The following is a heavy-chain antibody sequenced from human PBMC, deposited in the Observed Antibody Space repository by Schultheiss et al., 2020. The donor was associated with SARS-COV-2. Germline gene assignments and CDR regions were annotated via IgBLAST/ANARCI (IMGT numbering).Heavy chain of an antibody. D-gene: IGHD3-22*01. CDR1: GFTFSSYS. CDR2: ISYDGSNK. J-gene: IGHJ6*02. V-gene: IGHV3-30*03. CDR3: ARGDSSGYYYYYYGMDV. Sequence: GGSLRLSCAASGFTFSSYSMNWVRQAPGKGLEWVAVISYDGSNKYYADSVKGRFTVSRDNSKNRLYLQMNSLRDEDTAVYYCARGDSSGYYYYYYGMDVWGQGTTVTVSS.